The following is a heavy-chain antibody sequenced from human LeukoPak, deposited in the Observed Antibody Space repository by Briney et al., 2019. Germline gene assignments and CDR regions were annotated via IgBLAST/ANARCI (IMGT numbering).Heavy chain of an antibody. Sequence: SETLSLTCAVYGGSFSGYFWSWIRQPPGKGLEWIGEVNHSGRTNYNPSLKSRVTTSVDPSKNQFSLNLQSVTAADTAVYYCARGQFQRDYWGQGTLVTVSS. CDR2: VNHSGRT. CDR1: GGSFSGYF. V-gene: IGHV4-34*01. CDR3: ARGQFQRDY. J-gene: IGHJ4*02.